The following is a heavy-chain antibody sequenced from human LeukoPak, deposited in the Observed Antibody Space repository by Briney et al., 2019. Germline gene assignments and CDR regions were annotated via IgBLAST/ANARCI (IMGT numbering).Heavy chain of an antibody. Sequence: GASVKVSCKASGGTFSSYAISWVRQAPGQGLEWMGGIIQMFGATDYAQKFQGRVTITTDESTSTVYMELTSLRSEDTAVYYCASRPENMAGRPAPYYYYMDVWGRGTTVTVSS. J-gene: IGHJ6*03. CDR2: IIQMFGAT. D-gene: IGHD2/OR15-2a*01. V-gene: IGHV1-69*05. CDR3: ASRPENMAGRPAPYYYYMDV. CDR1: GGTFSSYA.